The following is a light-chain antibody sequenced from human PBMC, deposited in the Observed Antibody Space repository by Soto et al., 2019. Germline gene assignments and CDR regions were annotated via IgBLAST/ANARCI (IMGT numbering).Light chain of an antibody. CDR3: QQFNTSPWT. CDR2: DAS. CDR1: QSISSW. V-gene: IGKV1-5*01. J-gene: IGKJ1*01. Sequence: DIQMTQSPSTLSASVGDRVTITCRASQSISSWLAWYQQKPGKAPKLLISDASSLESGVPSRFSGDRSGTEFTLTINSLRPEDVATYYCQQFNTSPWTFGQGTKVDIK.